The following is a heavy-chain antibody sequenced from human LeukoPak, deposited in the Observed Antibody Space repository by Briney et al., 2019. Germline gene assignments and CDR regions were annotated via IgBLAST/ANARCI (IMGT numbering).Heavy chain of an antibody. D-gene: IGHD3-16*01. CDR2: IGTVTDT. Sequence: PGGSLRLSCAASGFNFKNYDVHWVRQAAGKRLEWVSGIGTVTDTFYLDSVEGRFTISRENAKNSFYLQMNGLRAGDTAVYYCATGWGGHGRSWGALDFWGQGILVTVSS. J-gene: IGHJ4*02. CDR1: GFNFKNYD. V-gene: IGHV3-13*01. CDR3: ATGWGGHGRSWGALDF.